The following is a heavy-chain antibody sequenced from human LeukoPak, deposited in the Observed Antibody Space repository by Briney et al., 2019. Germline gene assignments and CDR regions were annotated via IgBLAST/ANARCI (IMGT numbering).Heavy chain of an antibody. D-gene: IGHD1-7*01. CDR1: GFTFSSYS. V-gene: IGHV3-21*01. J-gene: IGHJ4*02. Sequence: KPGGSLRLSCAASGFTFSSYSMNWVRQAPGKGLEWVSYISSSGSSIYYADSVKGRFTTSRDNAKNSLYLQMNSLSAEDTAVYYCTRPRTGTTDYWGQGTLVTVSS. CDR2: ISSSGSSI. CDR3: TRPRTGTTDY.